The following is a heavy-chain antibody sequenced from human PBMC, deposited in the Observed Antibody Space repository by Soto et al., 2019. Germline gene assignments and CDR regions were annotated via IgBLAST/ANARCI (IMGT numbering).Heavy chain of an antibody. D-gene: IGHD2-8*01. Sequence: QVQLVETGGGVVPPGRSLRLSCAASGFTFSRYGMHWVRLAPGKGLERVGVTWSDGSNKYYADSVKGRFTISRDNSKNSLYLQMNSLRAEDSVVYYCARAAICTNGVSQIDYWIQGTLVTVSS. CDR2: TWSDGSNK. V-gene: IGHV3-33*01. J-gene: IGHJ4*02. CDR1: GFTFSRYG. CDR3: ARAAICTNGVSQIDY.